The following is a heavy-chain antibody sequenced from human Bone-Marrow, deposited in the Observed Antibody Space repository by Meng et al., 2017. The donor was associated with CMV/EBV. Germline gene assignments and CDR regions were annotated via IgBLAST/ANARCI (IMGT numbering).Heavy chain of an antibody. Sequence: GGSLRLSCVGSGFNFSSYWMSWVRQAPGKGLEWVANIMQTGKEKYSVDSVKGRFTISRDNDNNTLYLQMNSLRVEDTAVYYCARESGGYSQGKNDGYYRSGMDVWGQGTTVTVSS. V-gene: IGHV3-7*01. CDR1: GFNFSSYW. D-gene: IGHD5-18*01. J-gene: IGHJ6*02. CDR3: ARESGGYSQGKNDGYYRSGMDV. CDR2: IMQTGKEK.